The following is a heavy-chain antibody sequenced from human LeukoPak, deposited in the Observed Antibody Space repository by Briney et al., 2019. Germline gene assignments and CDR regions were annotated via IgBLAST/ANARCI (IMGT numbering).Heavy chain of an antibody. D-gene: IGHD1-1*01. V-gene: IGHV1-69*05. Sequence: SSVKVSCKASGATFSSYAISWVRQAPGQGLEWMGGIIPIFGTANYAQKFQGRVTITTDESTSTAYMELSSLRSEDTAVYYCARGARQTGTRFDYWGQGTLVTVSS. CDR1: GATFSSYA. J-gene: IGHJ4*02. CDR2: IIPIFGTA. CDR3: ARGARQTGTRFDY.